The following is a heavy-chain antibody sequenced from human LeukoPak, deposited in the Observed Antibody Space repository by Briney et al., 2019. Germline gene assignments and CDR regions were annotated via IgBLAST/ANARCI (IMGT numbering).Heavy chain of an antibody. V-gene: IGHV3-23*01. J-gene: IGHJ4*02. Sequence: GGSLRLSCAASGFTFTSYALRWGRQAPGKGVEWVSAISGSGTTTYYADSVKGRFTVSRDNSQNTLYLQINSLRADASAVYYCARNSRLWTYLDYWGQGTLVTVSS. CDR2: ISGSGTTT. D-gene: IGHD2/OR15-2a*01. CDR1: GFTFTSYA. CDR3: ARNSRLWTYLDY.